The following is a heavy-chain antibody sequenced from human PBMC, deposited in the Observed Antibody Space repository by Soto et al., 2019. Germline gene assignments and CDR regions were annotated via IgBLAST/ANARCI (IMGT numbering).Heavy chain of an antibody. CDR2: INPNSGGT. J-gene: IGHJ4*02. D-gene: IGHD3-10*01. Sequence: GASVKVSCKASGYTFTGYYMHWVRQAPGQGLEWMGWINPNSGGTNYAQKFQGRVNMTRDTSISTAYMELSRLRSDDTAVYYCARGYYGSGSYYFDYWGQGTLVTVS. CDR1: GYTFTGYY. CDR3: ARGYYGSGSYYFDY. V-gene: IGHV1-2*02.